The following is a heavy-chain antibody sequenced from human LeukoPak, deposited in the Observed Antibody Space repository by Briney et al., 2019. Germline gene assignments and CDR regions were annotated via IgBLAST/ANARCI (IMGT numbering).Heavy chain of an antibody. D-gene: IGHD3-10*01. CDR1: GYNFASYT. CDR2: INGDNGNT. Sequence: GASVKVSCTASGYNFASYTMHWLRQAPGQSPEWMGSINGDNGNTKYSEKFQGRVTFTRDTSASSAYMELSRLRSEDTAVYYCATSSSGTYHYWGQGTLVTVSS. CDR3: ATSSSGTYHY. V-gene: IGHV1-3*01. J-gene: IGHJ4*02.